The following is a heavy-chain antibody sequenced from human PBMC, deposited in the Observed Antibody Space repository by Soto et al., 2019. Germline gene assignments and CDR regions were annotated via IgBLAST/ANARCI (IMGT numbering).Heavy chain of an antibody. J-gene: IGHJ4*02. CDR1: GGSLSSYY. CDR2: IYYSGST. D-gene: IGHD1-26*01. CDR3: ASREGRSTAGLGY. Sequence: QVQLQESGPGLVKPSETLSLTCTVSGGSLSSYYWSWIRQPPGKGLAWLGYIYYSGSTNYNPSLKSRGTRSEDTPKNPVPRKLGAVTAADTAVDYWASREGRSTAGLGYWGQGTLVTVSS. V-gene: IGHV4-59*01.